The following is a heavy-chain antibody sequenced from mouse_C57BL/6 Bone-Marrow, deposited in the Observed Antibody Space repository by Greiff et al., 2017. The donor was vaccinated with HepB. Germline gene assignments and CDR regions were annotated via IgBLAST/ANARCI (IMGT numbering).Heavy chain of an antibody. CDR1: GFNIKDDY. V-gene: IGHV14-4*01. Sequence: VQLQQSGAELVRPGASVKLSCTASGFNIKDDYMHWVKQRPEQGLEWIGWIDPENGDTEYASKFQGKATITADTSSNTAYLQLSSLTSEDTAVYYCTPPAITTVNYWGQGTTLTVSS. J-gene: IGHJ2*01. CDR2: IDPENGDT. D-gene: IGHD1-1*01. CDR3: TPPAITTVNY.